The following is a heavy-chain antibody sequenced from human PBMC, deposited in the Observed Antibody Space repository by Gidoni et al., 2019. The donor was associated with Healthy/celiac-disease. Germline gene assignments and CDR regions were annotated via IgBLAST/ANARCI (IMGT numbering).Heavy chain of an antibody. D-gene: IGHD3-10*01. Sequence: QVQLVESGGGLVKPGGSLRLSCAAAGFTLSDYYMSWIRQAPGKGLEWVSYSSSSSSYTNYADSVKGRFTISRDNAKNSLYLQMNSLRAEDTAVYYCARDPLYYYGSGQGYWGQGTLVTVSS. J-gene: IGHJ4*02. V-gene: IGHV3-11*05. CDR2: SSSSSSYT. CDR3: ARDPLYYYGSGQGY. CDR1: GFTLSDYY.